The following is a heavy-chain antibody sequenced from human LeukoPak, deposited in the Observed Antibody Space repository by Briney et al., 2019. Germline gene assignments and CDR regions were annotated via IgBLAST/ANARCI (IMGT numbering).Heavy chain of an antibody. CDR3: ARESTDSLDY. D-gene: IGHD1-1*01. J-gene: IGHJ4*02. CDR1: GGSISSDY. V-gene: IGHV4-59*01. Sequence: SETLSLTCTVSGGSISSDYWTWIRQPPGKGLEWIGFIYDSGSTNYNPSLKSRVTMSLDTSKNQFSLRLSSVTAADTAVYYCARESTDSLDYWGQGTLVTVSS. CDR2: IYDSGST.